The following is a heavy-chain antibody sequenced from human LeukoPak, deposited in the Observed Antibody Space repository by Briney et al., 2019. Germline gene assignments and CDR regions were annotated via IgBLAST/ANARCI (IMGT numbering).Heavy chain of an antibody. CDR3: ARVRMTTFFDY. D-gene: IGHD3-16*01. CDR1: GFTFSSYW. J-gene: IGHJ4*02. Sequence: GGSLRLSCAASGFTFSSYWMSWVRQAPGKGLEWVSVIYSGGNTYYADSVKGRFTISRDNSKNTLSLQMNSLRAEDTAVYYCARVRMTTFFDYWGQGTLVTVSS. CDR2: IYSGGNT. V-gene: IGHV3-66*01.